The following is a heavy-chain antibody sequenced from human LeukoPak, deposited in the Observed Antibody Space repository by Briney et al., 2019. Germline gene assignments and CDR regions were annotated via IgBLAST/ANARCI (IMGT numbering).Heavy chain of an antibody. CDR3: ARGVPTY. CDR2: ISYDGSNK. D-gene: IGHD5/OR15-5a*01. J-gene: IGHJ4*02. Sequence: GLEWVAVISYDGSNKYYADSVKGRFTISRDNSKNTLYLQMNSLRAEDTAVYYCARGVPTYWGQGTLVTVSS. V-gene: IGHV3-30-3*01.